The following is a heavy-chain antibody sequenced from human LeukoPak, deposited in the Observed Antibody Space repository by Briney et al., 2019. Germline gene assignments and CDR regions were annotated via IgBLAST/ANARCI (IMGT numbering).Heavy chain of an antibody. CDR2: INPNSGGT. V-gene: IGHV1-2*04. CDR3: ARDLGSSRFYYYYGMDV. CDR1: GYTFTGYY. Sequence: GASVKVSCKASGYTFTGYYMHWVRQAPGQGLEWMGWINPNSGGTNYAQKFQGWVTMTRDTSISTAYMELSRLRSDDTAVYYCARDLGSSRFYYYYGMDVWGQGTTVTVSS. D-gene: IGHD6-13*01. J-gene: IGHJ6*02.